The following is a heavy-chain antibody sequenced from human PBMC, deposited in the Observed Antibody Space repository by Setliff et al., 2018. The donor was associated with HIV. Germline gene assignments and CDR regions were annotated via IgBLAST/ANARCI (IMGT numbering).Heavy chain of an antibody. J-gene: IGHJ6*03. CDR1: GGSISSGGYY. V-gene: IGHV4-31*03. CDR2: IYYSGSA. D-gene: IGHD3-3*01. Sequence: SETLSLTCTVSGGSISSGGYYWSWIRQHPEKGLEWIGYIYYSGSAYYNPSLKSRVTISLDTSKNQFSLKLTSMTAADTAVYYCARDTRFLESLYGVTDYFFMDVWGKGTTVTVSS. CDR3: ARDTRFLESLYGVTDYFFMDV.